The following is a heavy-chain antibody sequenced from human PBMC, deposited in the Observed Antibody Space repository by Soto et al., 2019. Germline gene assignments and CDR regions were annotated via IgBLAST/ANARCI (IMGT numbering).Heavy chain of an antibody. J-gene: IGHJ4*02. CDR3: GRRRDGYILAY. V-gene: IGHV4-59*08. CDR2: IYYSGST. D-gene: IGHD5-12*01. Sequence: SETLSLTCTVSGGSISSYYWSWIRQPPGKGLEWIGYIYYSGSTNYNPSLNSRVTISVDTSNKQFSLNLSSVTAADTAIYYCGRRRDGYILAYWGKGTLVTVSS. CDR1: GGSISSYY.